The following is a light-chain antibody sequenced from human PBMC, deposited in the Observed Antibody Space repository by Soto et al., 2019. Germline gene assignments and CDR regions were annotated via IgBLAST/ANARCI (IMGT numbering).Light chain of an antibody. CDR3: SSYRACRSLEV. V-gene: IGLV2-14*03. Sequence: QSVLTQPDSVSGALGESVTISCTGTNSNIGGYNYVYWYQQHPGKAPKLVIYDVTSRPSGIPNRFSGSKSGFTASLTISELQAEAYAYCFSSSYRACRSLEVFGAGTKVTVL. CDR2: DVT. CDR1: NSNIGGYNY. J-gene: IGLJ1*01.